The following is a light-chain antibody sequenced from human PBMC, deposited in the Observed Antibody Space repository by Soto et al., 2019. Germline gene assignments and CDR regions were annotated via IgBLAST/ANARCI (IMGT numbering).Light chain of an antibody. V-gene: IGKV3-20*01. CDR2: GAS. Sequence: EIVSTQSTGTPSFSPGERATPSCRALQSVSSSYLAWYQQKPGQAPRLLIYGASSRATGTPERFSGSGSGTDFTLTISRLEPEDFAVYYCQEYDGAPPITFGLGTRLEIK. J-gene: IGKJ5*01. CDR3: QEYDGAPPIT. CDR1: QSVSSSY.